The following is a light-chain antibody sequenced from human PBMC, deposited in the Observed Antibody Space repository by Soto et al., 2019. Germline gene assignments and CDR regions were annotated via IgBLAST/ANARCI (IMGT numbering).Light chain of an antibody. CDR2: DAS. J-gene: IGKJ3*01. V-gene: IGKV1-5*01. CDR1: QSVSYW. Sequence: DIHMPQSPSTLSASVGDRVTITCRASQSVSYWLAWYQQKPGKAPKLLIHDASTLESGVPSRFRVGGSGQEFTLTISGLQPDDFATYYCQQYGFSFGPGTKVEMK. CDR3: QQYGFS.